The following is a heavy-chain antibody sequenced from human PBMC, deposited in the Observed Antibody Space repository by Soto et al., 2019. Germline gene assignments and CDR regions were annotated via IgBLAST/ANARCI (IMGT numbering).Heavy chain of an antibody. CDR3: ARITMVRGVPNWFDP. CDR2: IFSNDEK. J-gene: IGHJ5*02. V-gene: IGHV2-26*01. D-gene: IGHD3-10*01. Sequence: QVTLKESGPVLVKPTETLTLTCTVSGFSLSNARMGVSWIRQPPGKALEWLAHIFSNDEKSYSTSLKSRLTLSKHTSKRQVVLTMTNMDPVDTATYYCARITMVRGVPNWFDPWGQATLVTVSS. CDR1: GFSLSNARMG.